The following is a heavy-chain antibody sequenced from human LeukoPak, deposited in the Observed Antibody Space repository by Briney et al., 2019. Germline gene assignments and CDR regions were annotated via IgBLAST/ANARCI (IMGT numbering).Heavy chain of an antibody. CDR1: GGTFSSCA. J-gene: IGHJ4*02. CDR3: ARGAYYDSSGRTVDY. Sequence: SVKVSCKASGGTFSSCAISWVRQAPGQGLEWMGRIIPILGIANYAQKFQGRVTITADKSTSTAYMELSSLRSEDTAVYYCARGAYYDSSGRTVDYWGQGTLVTVSS. D-gene: IGHD3-22*01. CDR2: IIPILGIA. V-gene: IGHV1-69*04.